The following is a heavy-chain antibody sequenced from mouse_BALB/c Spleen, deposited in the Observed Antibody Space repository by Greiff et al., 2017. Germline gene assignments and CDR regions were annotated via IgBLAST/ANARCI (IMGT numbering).Heavy chain of an antibody. D-gene: IGHD1-1*01. J-gene: IGHJ4*01. CDR1: GFSLTDYG. V-gene: IGHV2-6-5*01. Sequence: VKLQESGPGLVAPSQSLSITCTVSGFSLTDYGVSWIRQPPGKGLEWLGVIWGGGSTYYNSALKSRLSISKDNSKSQVFLKMNSLQTDDTAMYYCAKHGVITTVVRAMDYWGQGTSVTVSS. CDR2: IWGGGST. CDR3: AKHGVITTVVRAMDY.